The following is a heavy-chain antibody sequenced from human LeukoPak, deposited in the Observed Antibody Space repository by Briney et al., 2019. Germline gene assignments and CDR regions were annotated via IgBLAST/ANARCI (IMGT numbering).Heavy chain of an antibody. CDR2: ISSSSSYI. D-gene: IGHD3-10*02. CDR3: AELGVTMIGGV. Sequence: GGSLRLSCAASGFTFSSYSMNWVRQAPGKGLEWVSSISSSSSYIYYADSVKGRFTISRDNAKNSLYLQMNSLRAEDTAVYYCAELGVTMIGGVWGKGTTVTISS. V-gene: IGHV3-21*01. J-gene: IGHJ6*04. CDR1: GFTFSSYS.